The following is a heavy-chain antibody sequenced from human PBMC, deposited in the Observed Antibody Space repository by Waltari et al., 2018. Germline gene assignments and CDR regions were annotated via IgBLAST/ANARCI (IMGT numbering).Heavy chain of an antibody. V-gene: IGHV4-4*02. D-gene: IGHD4-17*01. CDR1: GGSISSSNW. CDR2: IYHSGGT. Sequence: QVQLQESGPGLVKPSGTLSLTCAVSGGSISSSNWWSWVRQPPGKGLEWIGEIYHSGGTSSNPALKRRFTISVDKSKNQFSLKLSSVTAADTAVYYCARTPYGDGIDYWGQGTLVTVSS. J-gene: IGHJ4*02. CDR3: ARTPYGDGIDY.